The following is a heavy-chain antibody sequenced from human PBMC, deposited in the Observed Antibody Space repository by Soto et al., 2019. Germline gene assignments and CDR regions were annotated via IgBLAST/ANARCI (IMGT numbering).Heavy chain of an antibody. J-gene: IGHJ4*02. V-gene: IGHV3-7*03. CDR3: GRGIQVGATYYFDY. Sequence: PWGSLRLSCASSGFTFSSYWMSWVRQAPGKGLEWVANIKQYVSEKYYVDSLKCRFTISRYNSKNSLYLQMNSLRAEDRAVYYCGRGIQVGATYYFDYWGQGTLVTVSS. D-gene: IGHD1-26*01. CDR1: GFTFSSYW. CDR2: IKQYVSEK.